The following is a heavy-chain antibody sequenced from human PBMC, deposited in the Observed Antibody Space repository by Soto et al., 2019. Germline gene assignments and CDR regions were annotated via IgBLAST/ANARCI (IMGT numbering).Heavy chain of an antibody. CDR1: GFTFSDNA. J-gene: IGHJ6*02. CDR2: ISDDGDST. V-gene: IGHV3-23*01. CDR3: AKSLSTAVNYGLDV. Sequence: GGSLRLSCGASGFTFSDNAMTWVRQAPGKGLEWVSSISDDGDSTYYADSVKGRFAVSRDNSKNTLFLHMNSLGAEDTAVYYCAKSLSTAVNYGLDVWGQGTSVTDSS. D-gene: IGHD2-2*01.